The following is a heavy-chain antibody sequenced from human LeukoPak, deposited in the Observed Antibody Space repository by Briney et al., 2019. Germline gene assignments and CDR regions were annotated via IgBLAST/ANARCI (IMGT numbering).Heavy chain of an antibody. D-gene: IGHD3-22*01. J-gene: IGHJ3*02. V-gene: IGHV3-48*03. Sequence: GGSLRLSCAASGFTFSSYTMYWVRQAPGKGLEWVSYISSRGSAIYYADSVKGRFTISRDNAKNSLYLQMNSLRAEDTAVYYCARGYYDSSGYSDAFDIWGQGTMVTVSS. CDR3: ARGYYDSSGYSDAFDI. CDR1: GFTFSSYT. CDR2: ISSRGSAI.